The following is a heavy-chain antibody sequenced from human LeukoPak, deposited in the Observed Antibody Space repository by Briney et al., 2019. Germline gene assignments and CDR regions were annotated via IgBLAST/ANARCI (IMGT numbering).Heavy chain of an antibody. D-gene: IGHD2-2*01. Sequence: VGSLRLSCAASGFTFSSYGMHWVRQAPGKGLEWVAVIWYDGSNKYYADSVKGRFTISRDNSKNTLYLQMNSLRAEDTAVYYCSKCRDVHYCSSTSSYDNCYDRCHQRTLVTVSS. CDR1: GFTFSSYG. CDR3: SKCRDVHYCSSTSSYDNCYDR. CDR2: IWYDGSNK. V-gene: IGHV3-33*06. J-gene: IGHJ5*02.